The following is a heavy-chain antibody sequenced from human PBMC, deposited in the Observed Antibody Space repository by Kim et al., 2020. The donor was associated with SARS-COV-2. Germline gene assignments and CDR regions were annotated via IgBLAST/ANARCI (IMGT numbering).Heavy chain of an antibody. V-gene: IGHV4-31*03. CDR3: ARSKMTAVPTTSWYFDL. CDR1: GASISSGTYY. Sequence: SETLSLTCTVSGASISSGTYYWSWIRQHPGKGLEWIGYIYYSGSTYYSPSLKSRVTISVDTSKNQFSLNLSSLTAADTAVYYCARSKMTAVPTTSWYFDLWGRGTLVTVSS. CDR2: IYYSGST. J-gene: IGHJ2*01. D-gene: IGHD4-17*01.